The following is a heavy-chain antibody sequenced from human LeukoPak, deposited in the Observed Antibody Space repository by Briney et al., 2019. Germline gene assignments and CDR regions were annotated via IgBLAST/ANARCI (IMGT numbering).Heavy chain of an antibody. CDR2: IIPSLDVA. J-gene: IGHJ4*02. V-gene: IGHV1-69*04. Sequence: SVKVSCKASGDTFIPYTFSWVRQAPGQGLEWIGRIIPSLDVANHAQKFQGRVTLSADRDTATTYMEVTSLRSEDTAMYYCARDHCSPGTCLGGHWGQGTLVTVSS. CDR3: ARDHCSPGTCLGGH. D-gene: IGHD2-15*01. CDR1: GDTFIPYT.